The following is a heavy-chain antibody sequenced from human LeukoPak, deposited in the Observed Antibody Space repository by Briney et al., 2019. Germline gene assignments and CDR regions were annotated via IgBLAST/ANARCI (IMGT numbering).Heavy chain of an antibody. D-gene: IGHD1-1*01. V-gene: IGHV3-48*03. CDR1: GFTFSSFE. J-gene: IGHJ4*02. CDR3: ARELELDY. CDR2: ISSSGSGI. Sequence: GGSLRLSCAASGFTFSSFEMNWVRQAPGKGLEWVSYISSSGSGIKYADSVKGRFTISRDNTKNSLYLQMDSLRGEDTAVYYCARELELDYWGQGTLVTVSS.